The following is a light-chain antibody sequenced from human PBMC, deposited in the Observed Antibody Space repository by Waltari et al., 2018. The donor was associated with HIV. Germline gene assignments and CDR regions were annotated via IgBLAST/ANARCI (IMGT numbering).Light chain of an antibody. J-gene: IGLJ3*02. V-gene: IGLV2-14*01. Sequence: QPAFSQPASVLGSPGQPIIFPCSGDSGVIGDNDFVSWYQQHPAQAPKLIIYDVSKRPSGVSVRFSGSKSGNTASLSISNLQAEDEADYYCTSYTRANTWVFGGGTKVTVL. CDR1: SGVIGDNDF. CDR2: DVS. CDR3: TSYTRANTWV.